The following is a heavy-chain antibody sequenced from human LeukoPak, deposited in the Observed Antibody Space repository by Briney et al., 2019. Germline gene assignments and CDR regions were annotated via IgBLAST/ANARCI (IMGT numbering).Heavy chain of an antibody. Sequence: KSSETLSLTCAVYGGSFSGYYWSWIRQPPGKGLEWIGEINHSGSTNYNPSLKSRVTISVDTSKNQFSLKLSSVTAADTAVYYCARATTVTITGYFDYWSQGTLVTVSS. CDR2: INHSGST. CDR1: GGSFSGYY. D-gene: IGHD4-17*01. J-gene: IGHJ4*02. V-gene: IGHV4-34*01. CDR3: ARATTVTITGYFDY.